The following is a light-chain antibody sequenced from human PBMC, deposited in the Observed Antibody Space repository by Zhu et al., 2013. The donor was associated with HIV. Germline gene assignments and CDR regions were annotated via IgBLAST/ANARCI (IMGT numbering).Light chain of an antibody. CDR3: QEYNSYWT. CDR1: HDIGNH. V-gene: IGKV1-17*01. J-gene: IGKJ1*01. Sequence: GDRVTISCRASHDIGNHLDWYQQFPGEAPRLLIYSASTLQTDVPLRFSGSRSGADFTLTINSLQPDDFATYYCQEYNSYWTFGQGTKVEIK. CDR2: SAS.